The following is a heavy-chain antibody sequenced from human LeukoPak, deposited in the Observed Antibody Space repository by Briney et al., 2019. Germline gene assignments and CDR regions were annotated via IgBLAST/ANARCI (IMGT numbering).Heavy chain of an antibody. CDR2: IYHSGDT. CDR1: GYSITSGYY. J-gene: IGHJ4*02. D-gene: IGHD3-16*02. Sequence: SETLSLTCIVSGYSITSGYYWGWIRQPPGKGLEWIGSIYHSGDTYYNPSLKSRVTISVDTSKNQFSLKLDSVTAADTAVYYCARSTYYDYVWGSYRYIDYFDYWGQGTLVTVSS. V-gene: IGHV4-38-2*02. CDR3: ARSTYYDYVWGSYRYIDYFDY.